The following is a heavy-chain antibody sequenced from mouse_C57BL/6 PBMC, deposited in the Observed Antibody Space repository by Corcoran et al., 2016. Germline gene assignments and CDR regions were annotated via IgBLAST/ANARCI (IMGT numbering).Heavy chain of an antibody. CDR3: ASPLGY. J-gene: IGHJ2*01. CDR2: INTYSGVP. Sequence: QIQLVQSGPELKKPGETVKLSCKASGNTFTTYGMSWVKQAPGKGLKWMSWINTYSGVPTYADDFKGRFAFSLETSASTAYLQINNLKNEDTATYFCASPLGYWGQGTTLAVSA. CDR1: GNTFTTYG. V-gene: IGHV9-3*01. D-gene: IGHD1-2*01.